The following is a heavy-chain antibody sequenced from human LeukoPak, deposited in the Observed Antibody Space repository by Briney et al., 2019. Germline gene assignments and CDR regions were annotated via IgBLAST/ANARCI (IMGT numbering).Heavy chain of an antibody. J-gene: IGHJ5*02. CDR1: GGSFSGYY. CDR3: ARPTTPHPPWWFDP. D-gene: IGHD4-11*01. Sequence: SETLSLTCAVYGGSFSGYYWSWIRQPPGKGLEWIGEINHSGSTNYNPSLKSRVTISVDTSKNQFSLKLSSVTAADTAVYYCARPTTPHPPWWFDPWGQGTLVTVSS. CDR2: INHSGST. V-gene: IGHV4-34*01.